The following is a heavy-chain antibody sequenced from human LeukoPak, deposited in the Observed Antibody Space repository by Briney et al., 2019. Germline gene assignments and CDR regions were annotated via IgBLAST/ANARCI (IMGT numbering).Heavy chain of an antibody. V-gene: IGHV4-61*02. CDR2: IYTAGSS. D-gene: IGHD5-12*01. CDR3: ARGWARSHNQWLRDRHAFDI. CDR1: GDSISSISYY. J-gene: IGHJ3*02. Sequence: SETLSLTCTVSGDSISSISYYWSWIRQPAGKGLEWIGRIYTAGSSNYNPSLKSRVTMSLDTSKNQFFLRLSSVTAADTAVYYCARGWARSHNQWLRDRHAFDIWGQGTMVTVSS.